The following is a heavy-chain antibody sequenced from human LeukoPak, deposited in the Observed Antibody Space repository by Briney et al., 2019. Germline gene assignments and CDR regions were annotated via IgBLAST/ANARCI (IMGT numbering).Heavy chain of an antibody. Sequence: GGSLRLSCAASGFTFSNVWMSWVRQVPGKGLEWVGRIRRKTDGETTDHAAPVKGRFTISRDDSKNTLYLQMNSLKTEDTAVYYCVADLVIKGYFDYWGQGALVTVSS. CDR1: GFTFSNVW. D-gene: IGHD2-21*01. V-gene: IGHV3-15*01. CDR3: VADLVIKGYFDY. CDR2: IRRKTDGETT. J-gene: IGHJ4*02.